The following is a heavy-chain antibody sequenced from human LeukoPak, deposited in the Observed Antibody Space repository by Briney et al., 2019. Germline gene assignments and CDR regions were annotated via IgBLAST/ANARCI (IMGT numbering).Heavy chain of an antibody. J-gene: IGHJ6*03. CDR2: IYYSGST. CDR3: AKTQTRVV. Sequence: SETLSLTCTVSGGSISSSSYYRGWIRQPPGKGLEWIGSIYYSGSTFYNPSLKSRVTISVDTSKNQSSLKLSSVTATDTAVYYCAKTQTRVVWGKGTAVTVSS. CDR1: GGSISSSSYY. V-gene: IGHV4-39*01. D-gene: IGHD3-10*01.